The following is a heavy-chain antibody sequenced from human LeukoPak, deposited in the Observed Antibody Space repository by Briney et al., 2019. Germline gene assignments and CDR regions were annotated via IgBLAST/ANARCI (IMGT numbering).Heavy chain of an antibody. V-gene: IGHV4-34*01. CDR1: GGSFRDYY. J-gene: IGHJ5*02. CDR3: ARGYYGDYRWFDP. D-gene: IGHD4-17*01. CDR2: INHSGST. Sequence: SETLSLTCAVYGGSFRDYYWSWIRQPPGKGLEWIGEINHSGSTNYNPSLKSRVTISVDTSKNQFSLKLSSVTAADTAVYCCARGYYGDYRWFDPWGQGTLVTVSS.